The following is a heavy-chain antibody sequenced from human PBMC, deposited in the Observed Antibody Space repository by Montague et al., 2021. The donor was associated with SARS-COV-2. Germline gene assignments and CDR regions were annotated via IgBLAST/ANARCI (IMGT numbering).Heavy chain of an antibody. J-gene: IGHJ4*02. D-gene: IGHD3-10*01. CDR2: IYHRGTT. CDR1: LDSIIVYF. Sequence: SETLSLTCAVYLDSIIVYFWRWIRQHTAKLLARNGYIYHRGTTKNNPSLKSRVAISLETSKNQFSLKLNSVTAADTAAYYCAATDDFASGKYDFWGQGTWVTVSS. V-gene: IGHV4-4*09. CDR3: AATDDFASGKYDF.